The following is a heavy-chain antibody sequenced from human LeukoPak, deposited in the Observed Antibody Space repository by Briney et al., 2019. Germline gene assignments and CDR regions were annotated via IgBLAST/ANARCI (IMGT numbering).Heavy chain of an antibody. CDR2: IYYSGST. CDR3: ARAEGPYTPYGL. D-gene: IGHD3-16*01. J-gene: IGHJ4*02. V-gene: IGHV4-59*01. CDR1: GGSISSYY. Sequence: SETLSLTCTVSGGSISSYYWSWIRQPPGKGLEWIGYIYYSGSTNYNPSLKSRVTTSVDTSKNQFSLKLSSVTAADTAVYYCARAEGPYTPYGLWGQGTLVTVSS.